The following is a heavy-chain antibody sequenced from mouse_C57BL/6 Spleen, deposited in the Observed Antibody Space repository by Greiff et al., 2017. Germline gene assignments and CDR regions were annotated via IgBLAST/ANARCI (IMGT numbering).Heavy chain of an antibody. Sequence: VQLQQSGAELVRPGASVTLSCKASGYTFTDYEMHWVKQTPVHGLEWIGAIDPETGGTAYNQKFKGKAILTADKSSSTAYMELRSLTSEDSAVYYCTGGANWDDYWGQGTTLTVSS. CDR3: TGGANWDDY. J-gene: IGHJ2*01. V-gene: IGHV1-15*01. CDR2: IDPETGGT. CDR1: GYTFTDYE. D-gene: IGHD4-1*01.